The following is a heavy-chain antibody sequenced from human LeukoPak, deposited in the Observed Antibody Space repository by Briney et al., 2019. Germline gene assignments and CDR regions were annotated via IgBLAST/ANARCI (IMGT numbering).Heavy chain of an antibody. D-gene: IGHD2-21*02. J-gene: IGHJ4*02. CDR2: ISGSGGST. Sequence: GGSLRLSCAASGFTFSSYDMSWVRQAPGKGLEWVSAISGSGGSTYYADSVKGRLTISRDNSKNMVYLEMNSLRAEDTAIYYCAREMVTAQRYFDYWGQGTLVTVSS. V-gene: IGHV3-23*01. CDR1: GFTFSSYD. CDR3: AREMVTAQRYFDY.